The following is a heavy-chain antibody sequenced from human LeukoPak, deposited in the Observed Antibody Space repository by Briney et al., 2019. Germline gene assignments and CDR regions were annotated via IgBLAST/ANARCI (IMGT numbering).Heavy chain of an antibody. V-gene: IGHV3-11*04. J-gene: IGHJ5*02. CDR3: ARGLAYSSSPGWFDP. Sequence: PGGSLRLSCAASGFTFSDYYMSWIRQAPGKGLEWVSYISSSGSTIYYADSVKGRFTISRDNSKNTLYLQMNSLRAEDTAVYYCARGLAYSSSPGWFDPWGQGTLVTVSS. CDR1: GFTFSDYY. D-gene: IGHD6-6*01. CDR2: ISSSGSTI.